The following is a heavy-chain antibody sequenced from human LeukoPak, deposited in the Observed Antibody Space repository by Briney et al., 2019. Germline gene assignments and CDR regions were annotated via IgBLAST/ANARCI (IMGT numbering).Heavy chain of an antibody. CDR3: ARESIAARPDLGY. J-gene: IGHJ4*02. D-gene: IGHD6-6*01. CDR1: GYTFTGYY. V-gene: IGHV1-2*02. CDR2: INPNSGGI. Sequence: ASVKVSCKASGYTFTGYYMHWVRQAPGQGLEWMGWINPNSGGINYAQKFQGRVTMTRDTSISTAYMELSRLRSDDTAVYYCARESIAARPDLGYWGQGTLVTVSS.